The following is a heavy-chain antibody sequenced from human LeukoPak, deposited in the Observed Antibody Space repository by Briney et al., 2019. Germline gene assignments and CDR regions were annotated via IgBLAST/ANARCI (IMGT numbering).Heavy chain of an antibody. CDR2: IYYSGST. CDR1: GGSISSYY. J-gene: IGHJ4*02. CDR3: ARGVAVAGTFYFDY. V-gene: IGHV4-59*01. D-gene: IGHD6-19*01. Sequence: SETLSLTCTVSGGSISSYYWSWIRQPPGKGLEGIGYIYYSGSTNYNPSLKSRVTISVDTSKNQFSLKLSSVTAADTAVYYCARGVAVAGTFYFDYWGQGTLVTVSS.